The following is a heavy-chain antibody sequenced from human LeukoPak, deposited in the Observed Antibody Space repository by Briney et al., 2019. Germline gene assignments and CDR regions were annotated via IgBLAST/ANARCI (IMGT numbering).Heavy chain of an antibody. CDR2: INPNSGGT. D-gene: IGHD7-27*01. Sequence: GASVKVSCKASGYTFTGYYMHWVRQAPGQGLEWMGWINPNSGGTNYAQKFQGRVTMTRDTSISTAYMELSRLRSDDTAVYYCARVRLGINFGINDAFDIWGQGTMVTVSS. CDR1: GYTFTGYY. V-gene: IGHV1-2*02. J-gene: IGHJ3*02. CDR3: ARVRLGINFGINDAFDI.